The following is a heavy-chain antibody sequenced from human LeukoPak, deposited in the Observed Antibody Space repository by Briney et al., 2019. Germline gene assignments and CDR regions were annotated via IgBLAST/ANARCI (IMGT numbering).Heavy chain of an antibody. CDR2: IYYSGKT. D-gene: IGHD3-22*01. Sequence: SETLSLTCTVSGGSISSSSYYWGWIRQPPGKGLEWIGSIYYSGKTYYNPSLKSRVTISVDTSKNQFSLKVNSVTAADTAVYYCARVPYYYDSSGSHDYWGQGTLVTVSS. J-gene: IGHJ4*02. CDR1: GGSISSSSYY. V-gene: IGHV4-39*07. CDR3: ARVPYYYDSSGSHDY.